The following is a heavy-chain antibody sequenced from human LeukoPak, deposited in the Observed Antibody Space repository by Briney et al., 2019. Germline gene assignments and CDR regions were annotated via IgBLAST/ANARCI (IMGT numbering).Heavy chain of an antibody. Sequence: GSSVKVSCKASGGTFSSYAISWVRQAPGQGLEWMGGIFPIFGTANYAQKFQGRVTITADESTSTAYMELSSLRSEDTAVYYCARGWSPHYSNYYYYMDVWGKGTTVTVSS. CDR3: ARGWSPHYSNYYYYMDV. CDR1: GGTFSSYA. V-gene: IGHV1-69*01. J-gene: IGHJ6*03. D-gene: IGHD4-11*01. CDR2: IFPIFGTA.